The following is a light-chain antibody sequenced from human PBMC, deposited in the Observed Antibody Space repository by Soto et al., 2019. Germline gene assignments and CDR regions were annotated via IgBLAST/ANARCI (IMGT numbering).Light chain of an antibody. Sequence: QYVLTQPPSASGSPGQSVTISCTGTSSDVGGYNYVSWYQQHPGKAPKLMIYEVSKRPSGVPDRFSASKSGNTASLTVSGLQDEDVADYFWSSYAGSNNYVFGTGTKV. CDR2: EVS. CDR1: SSDVGGYNY. V-gene: IGLV2-8*01. J-gene: IGLJ1*01. CDR3: SSYAGSNNYV.